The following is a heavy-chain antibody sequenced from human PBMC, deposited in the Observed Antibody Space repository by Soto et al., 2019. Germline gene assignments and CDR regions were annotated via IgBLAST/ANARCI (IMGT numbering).Heavy chain of an antibody. V-gene: IGHV4-34*01. CDR3: ARVERGTATTVVDAFDI. D-gene: IGHD1-1*01. J-gene: IGHJ3*02. CDR2: MSHSGGT. CDR1: GGSVNSGNYY. Sequence: QVQLQQWGAGLLKPSETLSLTCAVFGGSVNSGNYYWSWIRQPPGKGLEWIGEMSHSGGTHFNPSPEGRVTISVDTSKNQFSLKMSSVTAADTALYYCARVERGTATTVVDAFDIWGPGTMVTVSS.